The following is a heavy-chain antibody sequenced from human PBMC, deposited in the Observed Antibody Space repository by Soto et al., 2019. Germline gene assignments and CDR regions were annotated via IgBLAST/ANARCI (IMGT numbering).Heavy chain of an antibody. J-gene: IGHJ4*02. CDR1: GGSISSGIYY. V-gene: IGHV4-31*03. D-gene: IGHD1-26*01. CDR3: ARVARGRVVGATPPCFDY. CDR2: IYYSGST. Sequence: QVQLQESGPGLVKPSQTLSLTCTVSGGSISSGIYYWSWVRQDPGTGLEWIGHIYYSGSTYYNPSLTSGVTNPVEPSKNHFSLKLTSVTAADTAVYYCARVARGRVVGATPPCFDYWGQGTLVTVSS.